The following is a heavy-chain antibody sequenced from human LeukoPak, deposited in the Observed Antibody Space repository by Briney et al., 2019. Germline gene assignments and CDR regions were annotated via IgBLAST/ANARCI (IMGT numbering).Heavy chain of an antibody. Sequence: SETLSLTCTVSGGSISSYYWSWIRQPPGKGLEWIGYIYYSGSTNYNPSLKSRVTISVDTSKNQFSLKLGSVTAADTAVYYCARQDGEIAARSATGFDYWGQGTLVTVSS. V-gene: IGHV4-59*01. CDR3: ARQDGEIAARSATGFDY. CDR2: IYYSGST. D-gene: IGHD6-6*01. J-gene: IGHJ4*02. CDR1: GGSISSYY.